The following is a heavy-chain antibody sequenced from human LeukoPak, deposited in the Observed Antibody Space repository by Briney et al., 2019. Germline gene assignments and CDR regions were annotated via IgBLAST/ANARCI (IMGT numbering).Heavy chain of an antibody. CDR2: INKDGSEK. Sequence: TGGSLRLSCAASGFNFNRFWMSWVRQAPGKGLEWVAHINKDGSEKYYVDSVRGRFTISRDNAKNSLSLQMNSLRAEDTALYYCACRAITDRPYYLDFWGQGTLVTVSS. V-gene: IGHV3-7*05. J-gene: IGHJ4*02. CDR3: ACRAITDRPYYLDF. D-gene: IGHD6-6*01. CDR1: GFNFNRFW.